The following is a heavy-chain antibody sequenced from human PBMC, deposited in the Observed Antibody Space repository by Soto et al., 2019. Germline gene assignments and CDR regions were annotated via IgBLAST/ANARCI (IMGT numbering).Heavy chain of an antibody. Sequence: QVQLVQSGAEVKKPGSSVKVSCKASGGTFSSYAISWVRQAPGQGLEWMGGIIPIFGTANYAQKFQGRVTITADESTSTAYMELSSLRSEDTAVYYCARGYTHNGGYSSSWPLDYWGQGTLVTVSS. CDR1: GGTFSSYA. V-gene: IGHV1-69*01. CDR3: ARGYTHNGGYSSSWPLDY. CDR2: IIPIFGTA. D-gene: IGHD6-13*01. J-gene: IGHJ4*02.